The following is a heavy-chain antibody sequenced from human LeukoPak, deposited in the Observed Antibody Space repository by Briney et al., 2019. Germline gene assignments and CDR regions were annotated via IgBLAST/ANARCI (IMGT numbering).Heavy chain of an antibody. CDR1: GFTFSSYA. CDR3: ARVDSGSFYYYGMDV. J-gene: IGHJ6*02. V-gene: IGHV3-64*01. D-gene: IGHD1-26*01. Sequence: GGSLRLSCAASGFTFSSYAMHWVRQAPGKGPEYVSAISSNGGSTYYANSVKGRFTISRDNSKNTLYLQMGSLRAEDMAVYYCARVDSGSFYYYGMDVWGQGTTVTVSS. CDR2: ISSNGGST.